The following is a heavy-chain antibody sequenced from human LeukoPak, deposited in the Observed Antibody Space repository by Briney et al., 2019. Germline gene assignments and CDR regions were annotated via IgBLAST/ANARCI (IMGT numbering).Heavy chain of an antibody. CDR3: AKEVSYDSSGYYAEDY. V-gene: IGHV3-23*01. D-gene: IGHD3-22*01. CDR1: GFTFSSYA. Sequence: PGGSLRLSCAASGFTFSSYAMSWVRQAPGKGLEWVSAISGSGGSTYYADSVKGRFTISRDNSKNTLYLQMNSLRAEDTAVYYCAKEVSYDSSGYYAEDYWGQGTLVTVSS. J-gene: IGHJ4*02. CDR2: ISGSGGST.